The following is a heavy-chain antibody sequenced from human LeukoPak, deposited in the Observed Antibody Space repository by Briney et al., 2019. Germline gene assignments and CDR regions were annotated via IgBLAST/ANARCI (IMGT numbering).Heavy chain of an antibody. Sequence: GASVKVSCKASGGTFSSYAISWVRQAPGQGHEWMGGIIPIFGTANYAQKFQGRVTITADESTSTAYMELSSLRSEDTAVYYCARAGGRGYSGYELDYWGQGTLVTVSS. J-gene: IGHJ4*02. V-gene: IGHV1-69*13. D-gene: IGHD5-12*01. CDR1: GGTFSSYA. CDR3: ARAGGRGYSGYELDY. CDR2: IIPIFGTA.